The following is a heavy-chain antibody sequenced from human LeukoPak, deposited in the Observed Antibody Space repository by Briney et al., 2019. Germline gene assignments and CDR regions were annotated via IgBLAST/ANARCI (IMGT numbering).Heavy chain of an antibody. CDR3: ARVVEMANAD. CDR2: IYYSGST. J-gene: IGHJ4*02. CDR1: GGSISSYY. Sequence: SETLSLTCTVSGGSISSYYWSCIRQPPGKGLEWIGYIYYSGSTHYNPSLKSRVTISVDTSKNQFSLKLSSVTAADTAVYYCARVVEMANADWGQGTLVTVSS. D-gene: IGHD5-24*01. V-gene: IGHV4-59*08.